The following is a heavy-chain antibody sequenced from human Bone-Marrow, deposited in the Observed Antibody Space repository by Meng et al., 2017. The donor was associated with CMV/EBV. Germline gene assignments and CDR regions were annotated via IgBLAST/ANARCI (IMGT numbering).Heavy chain of an antibody. D-gene: IGHD3-16*01. V-gene: IGHV3-48*03. CDR3: ARDGGYDLG. Sequence: GGSLRLSCAASGFTFSSYEMNWVRQAPGKGLEWVSYISSSGSTINYADSVKGRFTISRENAKNSFYLQMNSLRAEDTAVYYCARDGGYDLGWGQGTLVTVSS. J-gene: IGHJ4*02. CDR1: GFTFSSYE. CDR2: ISSSGSTI.